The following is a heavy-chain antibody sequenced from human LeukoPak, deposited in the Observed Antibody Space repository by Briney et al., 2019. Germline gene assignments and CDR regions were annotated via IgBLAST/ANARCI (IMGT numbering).Heavy chain of an antibody. CDR3: ARDRSWSSGLYFDY. Sequence: SETLSLTCAVSGYSISSGYYWGWIRQPPGKGLEWIGSIYHSGSTYYNPSLKSRVTISVDTSKNQFSLKLSFVTAADTAVYYCARDRSWSSGLYFDYWGQGTLVTVSS. CDR2: IYHSGST. V-gene: IGHV4-38-2*02. J-gene: IGHJ4*02. D-gene: IGHD6-19*01. CDR1: GYSISSGYY.